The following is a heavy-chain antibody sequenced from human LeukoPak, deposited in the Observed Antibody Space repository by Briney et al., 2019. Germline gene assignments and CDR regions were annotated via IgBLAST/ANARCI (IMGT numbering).Heavy chain of an antibody. D-gene: IGHD5-18*01. V-gene: IGHV3-21*01. J-gene: IGHJ6*02. CDR2: ISSSSSYI. CDR1: GFTFSSYS. CDR3: TRGPIHLWLYYGMDV. Sequence: GGSLRLSCAASGFTFSSYSMNWVRQAPGKGLEWVSSISSSSSYIYYADSVKGRFTISRDNAKNSLYLQMNSLRAEDTAVYYCTRGPIHLWLYYGMDVWGQGTTVIVSS.